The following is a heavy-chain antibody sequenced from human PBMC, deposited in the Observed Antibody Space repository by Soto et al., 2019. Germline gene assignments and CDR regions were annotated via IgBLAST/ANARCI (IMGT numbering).Heavy chain of an antibody. CDR2: IIPIFGTA. Sequence: QVQLVQSGAEVKKPGSSVKVSCKASGGTFSSYAISWVRQAPGQGLEWMGGIIPIFGTANYAQKFQGRVTITADESTSTAYMELSSFRSEDTAVYYCASPHAAGGYYLTSLHYWGQGTLVTVSS. CDR3: ASPHAAGGYYLTSLHY. V-gene: IGHV1-69*01. D-gene: IGHD3-10*01. CDR1: GGTFSSYA. J-gene: IGHJ4*02.